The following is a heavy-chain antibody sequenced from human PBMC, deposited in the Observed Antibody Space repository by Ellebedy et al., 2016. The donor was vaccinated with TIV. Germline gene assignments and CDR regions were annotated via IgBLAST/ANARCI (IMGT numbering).Heavy chain of an antibody. Sequence: GESLKTSXVASGFTFSTYWMHWVRQAPGKGLEWVANIKEDGSTKYYVDSVKGRFTISRDNAKNSLYLQMNSLRAEDTAVYYCARAIGAGDGTWGQGALVTVSS. D-gene: IGHD2-15*01. CDR3: ARAIGAGDGT. J-gene: IGHJ5*02. CDR1: GFTFSTYW. V-gene: IGHV3-7*01. CDR2: IKEDGSTK.